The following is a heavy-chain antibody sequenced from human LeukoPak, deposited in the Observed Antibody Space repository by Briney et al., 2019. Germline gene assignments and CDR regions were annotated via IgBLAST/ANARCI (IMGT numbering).Heavy chain of an antibody. J-gene: IGHJ4*02. Sequence: SETLSLTCTVSGGSISSSSYYWGWIRQPPGKGLEWIGSISYSGSTYYNPSLKSRVTISVDMCKNQFSLKLSSVTAADTAVYYCATPILTGYSIDYWGQGTLVTVSS. CDR1: GGSISSSSYY. CDR3: ATPILTGYSIDY. V-gene: IGHV4-39*01. D-gene: IGHD3-9*01. CDR2: ISYSGST.